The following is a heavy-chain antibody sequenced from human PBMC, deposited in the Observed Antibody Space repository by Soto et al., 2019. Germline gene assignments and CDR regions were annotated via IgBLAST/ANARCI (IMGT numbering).Heavy chain of an antibody. J-gene: IGHJ6*02. D-gene: IGHD6-6*01. CDR3: ARVLKYYYNALDV. V-gene: IGHV4-4*02. CDR1: GDSISSTNW. Sequence: PSETLSLTCAVSGDSISSTNWWSWVRQPPGKGLEWIGQVYRTGTANYNPSLKSRVTISLDKSKNKFSLNLNSVNAADTAVYYCARVLKYYYNALDVWGQGTTVTVSS. CDR2: VYRTGTA.